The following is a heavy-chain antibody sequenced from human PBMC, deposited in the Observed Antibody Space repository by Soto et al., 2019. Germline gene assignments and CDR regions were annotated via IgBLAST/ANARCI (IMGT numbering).Heavy chain of an antibody. CDR1: GFTFSNYW. J-gene: IGHJ4*02. CDR2: INQDGSGT. V-gene: IGHV3-7*01. CDR3: AISSPITGTRGY. Sequence: EVQLGESGGGLVQPGGSLRLSCGGSGFTFSNYWMSWVRQTPGKGLEWVANINQDGSGTYYVDSVRGRFTSARDNAKNSLYLQMNSLRAEDTAVYYCAISSPITGTRGYWGQGTLVSVSS. D-gene: IGHD1-20*01.